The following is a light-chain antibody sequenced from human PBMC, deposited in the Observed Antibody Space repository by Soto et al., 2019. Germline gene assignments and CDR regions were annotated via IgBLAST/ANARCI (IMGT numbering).Light chain of an antibody. Sequence: DIQMTQSPSSLSASVGDRATITCRASQGISNYLAWYQQKPGKGPKFLIYAAPIFKSGVPSRFSGSGSGPDFSLTITSLQPEDVATYYCQKYNRAPWTFGQGTKVEIK. J-gene: IGKJ1*01. CDR1: QGISNY. CDR3: QKYNRAPWT. CDR2: AAP. V-gene: IGKV1-27*01.